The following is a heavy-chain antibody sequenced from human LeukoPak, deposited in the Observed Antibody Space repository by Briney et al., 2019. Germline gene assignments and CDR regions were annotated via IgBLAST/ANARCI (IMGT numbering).Heavy chain of an antibody. Sequence: GGSLRLSCAASGFAFNSYTIKWVRQAPGKGLEWVSSITSSGSYIYNADSVKGRFTISRDNAKNSLYLQMSSLRAEDTAVYYCARDRGDDTSTFYPNWFDPWGQGTLVTVSS. J-gene: IGHJ5*02. V-gene: IGHV3-21*01. CDR1: GFAFNSYT. CDR3: ARDRGDDTSTFYPNWFDP. D-gene: IGHD3-22*01. CDR2: ITSSGSYI.